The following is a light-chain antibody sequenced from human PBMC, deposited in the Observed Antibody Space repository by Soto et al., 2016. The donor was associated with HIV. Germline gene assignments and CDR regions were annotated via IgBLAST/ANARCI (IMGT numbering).Light chain of an antibody. CDR3: LQHNSDPPT. V-gene: IGKV1-17*03. CDR2: AAS. J-gene: IGKJ4*01. CDR1: QDISNY. Sequence: DIQMTQSPSAMSASIGDRVTITCRASQDISNYLAWFQLKPGNAPKRLIYAASTLQTGVPSRFRGSGSGTEFTLTINSLQPEDFATYYCLQHNSDPPTFGGGTKVEI.